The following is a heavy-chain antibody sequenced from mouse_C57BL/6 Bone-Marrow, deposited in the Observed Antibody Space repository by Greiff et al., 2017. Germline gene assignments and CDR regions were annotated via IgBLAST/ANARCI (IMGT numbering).Heavy chain of an antibody. CDR3: TREGNSNPYAMDN. D-gene: IGHD2-5*01. V-gene: IGHV5-9-1*02. CDR2: ISSGGDYI. CDR1: GFTFSSYA. J-gene: IGHJ4*01. Sequence: EVKLMESGEGLVKPGGSLKLSCAASGFTFSSYAMSWVRQTPEKRLEWVAYISSGGDYIYYADTVKGRFTISSANARNTLYLQMSSLKSEDTATYYCTREGNSNPYAMDNWGQGTSVTVTS.